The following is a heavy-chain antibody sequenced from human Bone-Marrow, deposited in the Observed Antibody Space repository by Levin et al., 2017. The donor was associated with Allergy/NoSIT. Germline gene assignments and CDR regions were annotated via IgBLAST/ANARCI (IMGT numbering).Heavy chain of an antibody. V-gene: IGHV3-74*01. CDR3: ARWGLGTPGLDH. J-gene: IGHJ4*02. CDR1: DFIFGSFW. CDR2: VNSDGTLT. D-gene: IGHD1-14*01. Sequence: PGGSLRLSCAASDFIFGSFWMHWVRQAPGKGLVWVARVNSDGTLTHYADSVKGRFTVSRDNAKNMAYLQMNSLRVEDTAFYFYARWGLGTPGLDHWGRGTLVTVSS.